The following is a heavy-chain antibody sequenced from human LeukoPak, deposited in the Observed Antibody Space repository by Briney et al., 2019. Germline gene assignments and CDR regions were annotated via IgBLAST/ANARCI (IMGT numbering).Heavy chain of an antibody. J-gene: IGHJ4*02. D-gene: IGHD3-10*01. CDR1: GGSISSSSYY. CDR3: ARDALVLLWFGELFGGFDY. CDR2: IYYSGST. Sequence: PSETLSLTCTVSGGSISSSSYYWGWIRQPPGKGLEWIGSIYYSGSTYYNPSLKSRVTISVDTSKNQFSLKLSSVTAADTAVYYCARDALVLLWFGELFGGFDYWGQGTLVTVSS. V-gene: IGHV4-39*07.